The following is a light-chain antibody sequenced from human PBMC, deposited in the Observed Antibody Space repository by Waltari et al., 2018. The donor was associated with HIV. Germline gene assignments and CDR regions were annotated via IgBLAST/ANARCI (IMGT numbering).Light chain of an antibody. V-gene: IGKV1-5*03. J-gene: IGKJ2*01. CDR1: KSISNW. CDR3: QQYNSYPYT. CDR2: KAS. Sequence: DILMTQSPSTLSASVVDRVTITCRASKSISNWLAWYHQKPGKAPKLLIYKASSLESGVPSRFSGSGSGTEFTLTISSLQPDDLATYYCQQYNSYPYTFGQGTKLEIK.